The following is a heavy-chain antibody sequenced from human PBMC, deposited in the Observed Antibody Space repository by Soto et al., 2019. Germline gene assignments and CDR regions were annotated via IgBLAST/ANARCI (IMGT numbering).Heavy chain of an antibody. CDR1: GDSFNDYY. V-gene: IGHV1-2*02. D-gene: IGHD5-12*01. CDR3: VRESGGATATLDYYYFYMDV. Sequence: ASVKVSCKTSGDSFNDYYIHWVRQAPGQGLEWMGWINPNGGVTKYAQKFQGRVTVTRDTSIRTVCMELSSLRSDDTAVYYCVRESGGATATLDYYYFYMDVWGKGTTVTVSS. J-gene: IGHJ6*03. CDR2: INPNGGVT.